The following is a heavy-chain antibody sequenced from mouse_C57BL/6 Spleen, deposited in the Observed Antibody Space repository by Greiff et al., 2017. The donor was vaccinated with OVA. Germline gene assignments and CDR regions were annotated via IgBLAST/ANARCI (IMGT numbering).Heavy chain of an antibody. CDR1: GYTFTDYN. Sequence: VQLKQSGPELVKPGASVKIPCKASGYTFTDYNMDWVKQSHGKSLEWIGDINPNNGGTIYNQKFKGKATLAVDKSSSTAYMELRSLTSEDTAVYYCSRCHYGSSSYYARDYWGQGTSVTVSS. V-gene: IGHV1-18*01. CDR2: INPNNGGT. D-gene: IGHD1-1*01. CDR3: SRCHYGSSSYYARDY. J-gene: IGHJ4*01.